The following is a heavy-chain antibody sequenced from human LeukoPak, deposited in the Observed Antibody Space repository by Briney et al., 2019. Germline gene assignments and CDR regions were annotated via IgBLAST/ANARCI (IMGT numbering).Heavy chain of an antibody. V-gene: IGHV1-69*13. CDR1: GGTFSSYA. CDR3: ASWSAGQLLLDYFDY. Sequence: GASVKVSCKASGGTFSSYAISWVRQAPGQGLEWMGGIIPIFGTANYAQKFQGRVTITADESTSTAYMELSSLRSEDTAVYYCASWSAGQLLLDYFDYWGQGTLVTVSS. CDR2: IIPIFGTA. D-gene: IGHD2-15*01. J-gene: IGHJ4*02.